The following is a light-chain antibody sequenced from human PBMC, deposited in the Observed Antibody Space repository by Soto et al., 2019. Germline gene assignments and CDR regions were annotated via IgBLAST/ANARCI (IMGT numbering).Light chain of an antibody. CDR1: QSVSRSY. CDR3: QHYRTS. J-gene: IGKJ4*01. CDR2: GAS. Sequence: EIVLTQSPGTLSLSPGERVTLSCRASQSVSRSYLAWYQQKPGQAPRLLIYGASSRATGIPDRFSGSGSGTDFTLTITRLEPEDFAVYYCQHYRTSFGGGTKVEIK. V-gene: IGKV3-20*01.